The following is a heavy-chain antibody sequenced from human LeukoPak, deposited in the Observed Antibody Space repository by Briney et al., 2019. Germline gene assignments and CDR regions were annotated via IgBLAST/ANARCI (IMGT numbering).Heavy chain of an antibody. CDR1: GGSISSYY. Sequence: PSETLSLTCTVSGGSISSYYWSWIRQPAGKGLEWIGRIYTSGSTNYNPSLKSRVTMSVDTSKNQFSLKLSSVTAADTAVYYCARDLTGYGNYKDAFDIWGQGTMVTVSS. J-gene: IGHJ3*02. CDR3: ARDLTGYGNYKDAFDI. D-gene: IGHD4-11*01. CDR2: IYTSGST. V-gene: IGHV4-4*07.